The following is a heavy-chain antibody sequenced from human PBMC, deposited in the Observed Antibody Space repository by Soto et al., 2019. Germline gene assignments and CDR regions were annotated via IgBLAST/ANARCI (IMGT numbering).Heavy chain of an antibody. Sequence: SESLSLYCPVSGGAVSSGSYYWSWIRQPPGKGLEWIGYIYYSGSTNYNPSLKSRVTISVDTSKNQFSLKLSSVTAADTAVYHCARDKKQWLVNYCYGTDVWGQGTTVTVSS. CDR1: GGAVSSGSYY. CDR2: IYYSGST. J-gene: IGHJ6*02. CDR3: ARDKKQWLVNYCYGTDV. D-gene: IGHD6-19*01. V-gene: IGHV4-61*01.